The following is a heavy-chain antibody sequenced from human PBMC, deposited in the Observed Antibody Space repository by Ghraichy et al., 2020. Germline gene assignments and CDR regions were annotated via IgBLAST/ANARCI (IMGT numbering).Heavy chain of an antibody. J-gene: IGHJ4*02. CDR2: IYYSGTT. CDR3: ARDQGFWSPNGLFDY. CDR1: GGSISSHY. Sequence: SETLSLTCTVSGGSISSHYWTWIRQPPGKGLEWIGNIYYSGTTNYKTSLRSRVSISVDTSKNQFSLKLSSVTAADTAVYYCARDQGFWSPNGLFDYWAREPWSPSPQ. V-gene: IGHV4-59*11. D-gene: IGHD3-3*01.